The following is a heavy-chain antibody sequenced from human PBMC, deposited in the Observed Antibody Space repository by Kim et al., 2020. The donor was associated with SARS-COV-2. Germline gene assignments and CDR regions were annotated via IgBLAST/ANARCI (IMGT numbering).Heavy chain of an antibody. CDR2: IYYSGST. CDR3: ARGPWISRTGSGYFDY. Sequence: SETLSLTCTVSGGSISSYYWSWIRQPPGKGLEWIGYIYYSGSTNYNPSLKSRVTISVDTSKNQFSLKLSSVTAADTAVYYCARGPWISRTGSGYFDYWGQGTLVTVSS. J-gene: IGHJ4*02. V-gene: IGHV4-59*13. CDR1: GGSISSYY. D-gene: IGHD3-10*01.